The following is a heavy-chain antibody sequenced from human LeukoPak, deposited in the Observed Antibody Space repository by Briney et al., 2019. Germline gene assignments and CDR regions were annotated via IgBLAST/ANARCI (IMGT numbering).Heavy chain of an antibody. J-gene: IGHJ3*02. D-gene: IGHD4-17*01. CDR3: ARENYGDYALDI. V-gene: IGHV4-34*01. CDR1: GGSFSGYY. Sequence: PSETLSLTCAVYGGSFSGYYWSWIRQPPGKGLEWIGEINHSGSTNYNPSLKSRVTISVDTSKNQFSLKLSSVTAADTAVYYCARENYGDYALDIWGQGTMVTVSS. CDR2: INHSGST.